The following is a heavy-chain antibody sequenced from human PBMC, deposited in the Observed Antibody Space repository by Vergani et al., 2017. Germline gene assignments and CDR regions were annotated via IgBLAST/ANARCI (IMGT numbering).Heavy chain of an antibody. CDR3: AKHFRGWGIDY. D-gene: IGHD3-16*01. Sequence: VQLVESGGDLVNPGGSLRLSCATSGFTLSNYDMQWIRQGPGKGLEFVAFIQFDGSNQYYADSVKGRFTLSRDFSKNTLYLQMNSLRTDDTATYYCAKHFRGWGIDYWGQGTQVIVSS. J-gene: IGHJ4*02. V-gene: IGHV3-30*02. CDR1: GFTLSNYD. CDR2: IQFDGSNQ.